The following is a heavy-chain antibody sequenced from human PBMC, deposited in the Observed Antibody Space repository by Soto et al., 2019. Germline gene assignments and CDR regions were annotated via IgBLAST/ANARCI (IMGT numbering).Heavy chain of an antibody. CDR2: ISYDGSNK. J-gene: IGHJ6*02. CDR1: GFTFSSYA. Sequence: GGSLRLSCAASGFTFSSYAMHWVRQAPGKGLEWVAVISYDGSNKYYADSVKGRFTTSRDNSKNTLYLQMNSLRAEDTAVYYCARGTYYDFWSGQSMDVWGQGTTVTVSS. CDR3: ARGTYYDFWSGQSMDV. V-gene: IGHV3-30-3*01. D-gene: IGHD3-3*01.